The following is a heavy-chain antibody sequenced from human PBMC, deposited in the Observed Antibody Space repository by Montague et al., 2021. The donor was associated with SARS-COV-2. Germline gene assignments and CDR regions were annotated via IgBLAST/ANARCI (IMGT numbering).Heavy chain of an antibody. D-gene: IGHD6-19*01. CDR1: GGSTASHS. V-gene: IGHV4-59*08. CDR2: VYYNGDT. CDR3: ASGWAFDP. J-gene: IGHJ3*01. Sequence: SETLSLTCTVSGGSTASHSWYWTCMSPGTRPEWIGIVYYNGDTKNNPSLQSRVTISIYASENQIPLRLNPVPASATAVYFCASGWAFDPWGQGRLVTVSS.